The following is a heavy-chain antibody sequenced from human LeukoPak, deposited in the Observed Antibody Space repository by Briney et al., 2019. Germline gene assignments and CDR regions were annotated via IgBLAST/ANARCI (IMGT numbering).Heavy chain of an antibody. J-gene: IGHJ6*04. CDR2: IYHSGDT. D-gene: IGHD4-11*01. CDR3: ARVTFMDV. Sequence: PSETLSLTCAVSGYPISGGYYWGWIRQSPGKGLQWIGSIYHSGDTRYSPSLNSRVTMSVDTSKNQFSLKLSSVTAADTAVYYCARVTFMDVWGTGTTVTVSS. V-gene: IGHV4-38-2*01. CDR1: GYPISGGYY.